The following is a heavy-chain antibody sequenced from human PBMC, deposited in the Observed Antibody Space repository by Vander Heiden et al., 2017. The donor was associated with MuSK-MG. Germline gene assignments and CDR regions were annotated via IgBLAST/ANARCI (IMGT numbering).Heavy chain of an antibody. D-gene: IGHD3-22*01. J-gene: IGHJ6*02. CDR3: VRDSSGYCYYYYGMDV. CDR2: ISSSSTTI. CDR1: GFTLSSYS. Sequence: EVQLVESGGGLVQPGGSLRLSCAASGFTLSSYSMNWVRQAPGKGLGWVSYISSSSTTIYYADSVKGRFTISRDNAKNSLYLQLNSLRAEDTAVYYCVRDSSGYCYYYYGMDVWGQGTTVTVSS. V-gene: IGHV3-48*04.